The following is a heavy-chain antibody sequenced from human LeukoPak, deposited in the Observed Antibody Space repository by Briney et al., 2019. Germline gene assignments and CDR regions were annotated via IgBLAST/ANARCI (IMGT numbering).Heavy chain of an antibody. CDR1: GFTFSSYA. CDR2: ISGSGGST. Sequence: PGGSLRFSCAASGFTFSSYAMSWVRQAPGKGLEWVSAISGSGGSTYYADSVKGRFTISRDNSKNTLYLQMNSLRAEDTAVYYCAKGPAHGSGSYYYFDYWGQGTLVTVSS. CDR3: AKGPAHGSGSYYYFDY. D-gene: IGHD3-10*01. V-gene: IGHV3-23*01. J-gene: IGHJ4*02.